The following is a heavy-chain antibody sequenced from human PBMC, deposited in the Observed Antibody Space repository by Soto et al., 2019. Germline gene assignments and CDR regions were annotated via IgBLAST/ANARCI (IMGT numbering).Heavy chain of an antibody. D-gene: IGHD6-6*01. V-gene: IGHV1-18*01. CDR1: GYAFTTYG. CDR3: AREGQLGY. Sequence: QVQLVQSGAEVKKPGASVKVSCKASGYAFTTYGFSWVRQAPGQGLEWMGWISAYNGNTNYAQKFQGRVTLTTDTSTSTGYMEQRSVRSDDAAVYYCAREGQLGYWGQGTMVTVSS. CDR2: ISAYNGNT. J-gene: IGHJ4*02.